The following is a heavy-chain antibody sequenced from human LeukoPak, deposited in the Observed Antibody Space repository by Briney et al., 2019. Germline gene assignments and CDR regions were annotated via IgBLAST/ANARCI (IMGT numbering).Heavy chain of an antibody. CDR2: ISYDGSNK. D-gene: IGHD5-12*01. V-gene: IGHV3-30*18. CDR1: GFTFSSYG. J-gene: IGHJ4*02. CDR3: AKDTSRPYVDIVATTEGGFDY. Sequence: PGGSLRLSCAASGFTFSSYGMHWVRQAPGKGLEWVAVISYDGSNKYHADSVKGRFTISRDNSKNTLYLQMNSLRAEDTAVYYCAKDTSRPYVDIVATTEGGFDYWGQGTLVTVSS.